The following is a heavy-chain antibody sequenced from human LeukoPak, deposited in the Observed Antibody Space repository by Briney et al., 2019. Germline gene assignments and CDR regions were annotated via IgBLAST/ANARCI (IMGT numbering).Heavy chain of an antibody. J-gene: IGHJ4*02. CDR1: GGSISSYY. CDR3: ARSKAARRQAPLDY. D-gene: IGHD6-6*01. V-gene: IGHV4-4*07. Sequence: SETLSLTCTVSGGSISSYYWSWIRQPAGKGLEWIGRIYTSGSTNYNPSLKSRVTISVDKSKNQFSLKPSSVTAADTAVYYCARSKAARRQAPLDYWGQGTLVTVSS. CDR2: IYTSGST.